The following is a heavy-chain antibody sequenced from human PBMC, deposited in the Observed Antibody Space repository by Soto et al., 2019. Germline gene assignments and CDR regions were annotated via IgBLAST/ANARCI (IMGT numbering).Heavy chain of an antibody. Sequence: QVQLQESGPGLLKPSQTLSLTCTVSGGSINSGGYYWNWIRQHPGKGLEWIGFIYYSGTTYYNLSLKRRVTLSRDTSKSQFYLKLSSVAAADTAVYYCARAGLGREVAGLFYNYGMDVWGQGTTVTVSS. J-gene: IGHJ6*02. CDR1: GGSINSGGYY. CDR3: ARAGLGREVAGLFYNYGMDV. CDR2: IYYSGTT. V-gene: IGHV4-31*03. D-gene: IGHD6-19*01.